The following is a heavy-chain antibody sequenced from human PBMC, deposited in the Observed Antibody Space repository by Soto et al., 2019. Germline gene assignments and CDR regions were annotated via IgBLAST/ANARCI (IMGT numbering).Heavy chain of an antibody. CDR2: IYSGGST. CDR1: GFTVSSNY. CDR3: AREGPRAHGMDV. J-gene: IGHJ6*02. Sequence: GGSLRLSCAASGFTVSSNYMSWVRQAPGKGLEWVSVIYSGGSTYYADSVRGRFTISRDNSKNTLYLQMNSLRAEDTAVYYCAREGPRAHGMDVWGQGTTVTVSS. V-gene: IGHV3-53*01.